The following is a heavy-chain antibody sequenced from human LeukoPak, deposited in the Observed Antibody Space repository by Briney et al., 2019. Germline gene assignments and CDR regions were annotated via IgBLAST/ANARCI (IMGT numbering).Heavy chain of an antibody. Sequence: KPSETLSLTRTVSGVSISTIGYYWGWIRQPPGKGLEWIGSIYYSGITYYNPSLKSRVTISIDTSNNQFSLTLSSVTAADTAFYYCARDPKSAVAADWFDPWGQGTLVTVSS. D-gene: IGHD6-19*01. V-gene: IGHV4-39*07. CDR2: IYYSGIT. J-gene: IGHJ5*01. CDR1: GVSISTIGYY. CDR3: ARDPKSAVAADWFDP.